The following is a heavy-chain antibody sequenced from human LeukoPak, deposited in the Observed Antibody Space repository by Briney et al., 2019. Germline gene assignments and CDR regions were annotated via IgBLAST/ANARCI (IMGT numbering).Heavy chain of an antibody. CDR1: GGTFISYA. D-gene: IGHD3-3*01. CDR3: ARGSFRTVLRFLEWSDRYYYYYMDV. J-gene: IGHJ6*03. Sequence: WASVKVSCKASGGTFISYAISWVRQAPGQGLEWMGGIIPIFGTANYAQKFQGRVTITADESTSTAYMELSSLRSEDTAVYYCARGSFRTVLRFLEWSDRYYYYYMDVWGKGTTVTVSS. CDR2: IIPIFGTA. V-gene: IGHV1-69*13.